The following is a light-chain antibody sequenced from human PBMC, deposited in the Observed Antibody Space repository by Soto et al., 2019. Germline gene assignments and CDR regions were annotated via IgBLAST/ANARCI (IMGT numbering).Light chain of an antibody. CDR2: GAS. Sequence: DLQITQSPSAVSASVGARVTITCRASQGISHYLAWYQQRPGRVPKRLIYGASTLESGVPSRFSVIVSGTELTLKLRSLQPEDGGTYDGLQHNTYPLTFGGGTKVEIK. J-gene: IGKJ4*01. V-gene: IGKV1-17*03. CDR1: QGISHY. CDR3: LQHNTYPLT.